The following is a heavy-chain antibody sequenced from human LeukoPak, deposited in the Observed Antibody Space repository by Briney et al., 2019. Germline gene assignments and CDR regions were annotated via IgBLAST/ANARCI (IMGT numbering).Heavy chain of an antibody. J-gene: IGHJ6*02. Sequence: GGSLRLSCAASGFTFNRYWMHWVRQVPGRGLVWVSRINSDESSTTYADSVKGRFTISRDNAKNTLYLQMNSLRAEDTAVYYCARDGYCSGGSCYGMDVWGQRTTVTVSS. D-gene: IGHD2-15*01. V-gene: IGHV3-74*03. CDR1: GFTFNRYW. CDR2: INSDESST. CDR3: ARDGYCSGGSCYGMDV.